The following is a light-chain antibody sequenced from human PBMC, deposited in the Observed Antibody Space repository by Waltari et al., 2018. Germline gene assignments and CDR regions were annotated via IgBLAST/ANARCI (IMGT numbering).Light chain of an antibody. Sequence: SSELTQDPAVSVAMGQTVRITCQGDSLRSYYASWYQQRPGQAPILVIYDKNNRPSGVPDRFSGSRSHNTGSLTITGAQAEDEASYYCHSRDASGVAGSFGGGTKLTVL. J-gene: IGLJ2*01. CDR3: HSRDASGVAGS. CDR1: SLRSYY. CDR2: DKN. V-gene: IGLV3-19*01.